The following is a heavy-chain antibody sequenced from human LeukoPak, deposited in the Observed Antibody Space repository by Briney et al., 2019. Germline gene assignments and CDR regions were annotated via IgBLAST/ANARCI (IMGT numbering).Heavy chain of an antibody. Sequence: SETLSLTCTVSGGSISSYYWSWIRQPPGKGLEWIGYIYYSGSTNYNPSLKSRVTISVDTSKSQFSLKLNSVTAADTAVYYCARGPDSSGYYSAGMNFDYWGQGTLVTVSS. CDR2: IYYSGST. D-gene: IGHD3-22*01. CDR1: GGSISSYY. CDR3: ARGPDSSGYYSAGMNFDY. V-gene: IGHV4-59*01. J-gene: IGHJ4*02.